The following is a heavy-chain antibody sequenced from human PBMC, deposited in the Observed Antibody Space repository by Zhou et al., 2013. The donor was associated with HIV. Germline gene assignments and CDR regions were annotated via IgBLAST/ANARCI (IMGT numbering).Heavy chain of an antibody. CDR1: EHTFTTNY. D-gene: IGHD3-22*01. CDR3: ARDRFYYDSSGNYGWNRYWYFDV. CDR2: INPRDTTT. J-gene: IGHJ2*01. V-gene: IGHV1-46*01. Sequence: QVHLVQSGAEVRKPGASVKVSCKTSEHTFTTNYIHWVRQAPGQGLEWLAVINPRDTTTTYAQRFHGRVSLTSDTSTSTVFMEMSGLRSEDTAVYYCARDRFYYDSSGNYGWNRYWYFDVWGRGTLVTVSS.